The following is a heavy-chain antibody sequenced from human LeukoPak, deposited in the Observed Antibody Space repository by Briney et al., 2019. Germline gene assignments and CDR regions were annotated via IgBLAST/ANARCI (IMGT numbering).Heavy chain of an antibody. V-gene: IGHV1-69*04. Sequence: SVKVSCKAPGGTFSSYAISWVRQAPGQGLEWMGRIIPILGIANYAQKFQGRVTITADKSTSAAYMELSSLRSEDTAVYYCARALLPRGYNWFDPWGQGTPVTVSS. CDR3: ARALLPRGYNWFDP. CDR1: GGTFSSYA. D-gene: IGHD1-26*01. CDR2: IIPILGIA. J-gene: IGHJ5*02.